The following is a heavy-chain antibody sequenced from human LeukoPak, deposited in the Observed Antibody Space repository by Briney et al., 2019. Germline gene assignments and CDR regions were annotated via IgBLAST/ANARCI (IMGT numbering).Heavy chain of an antibody. CDR1: GFTFSSYA. CDR2: ISGSGGST. CDR3: ARVGMSAWPIDS. V-gene: IGHV3-23*01. J-gene: IGHJ4*02. D-gene: IGHD1-26*01. Sequence: GGSLRLSCAASGFTFSSYAMSWVRQAPGKGLEWVSAISGSGGSTYYADSVKGRFTISRDNSKNTLYLQMNSLRADDTAVYYCARVGMSAWPIDSWGQGTLVTVSS.